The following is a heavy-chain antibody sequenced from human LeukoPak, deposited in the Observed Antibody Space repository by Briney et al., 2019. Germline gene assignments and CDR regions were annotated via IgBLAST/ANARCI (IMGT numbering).Heavy chain of an antibody. Sequence: GGSLRLSCAASGFTFDNYGMSWVRQAPGKGLEWVSGINWNGGSTGYADSVRGRFSISRDNADNSLYLQMNNLRAEDTAIYYCARDYDQVTPRGMDVWGQGTTVTVSS. V-gene: IGHV3-20*04. D-gene: IGHD2-21*02. CDR3: ARDYDQVTPRGMDV. J-gene: IGHJ6*02. CDR2: INWNGGST. CDR1: GFTFDNYG.